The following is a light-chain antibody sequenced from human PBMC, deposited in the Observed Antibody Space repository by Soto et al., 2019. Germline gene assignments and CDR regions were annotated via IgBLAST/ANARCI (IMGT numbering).Light chain of an antibody. CDR3: QHFDSLPRFT. CDR2: DVS. V-gene: IGKV1-33*01. Sequence: DIQMTQAPSSLSASVGDRVTITCQASQDIRNHLNWYQHRPGKAPKLLIYDVSNLETGVPSRFIGSRSGTDFTFTIGSLQPEDVATYYCQHFDSLPRFTFGQGTKLQLK. J-gene: IGKJ2*01. CDR1: QDIRNH.